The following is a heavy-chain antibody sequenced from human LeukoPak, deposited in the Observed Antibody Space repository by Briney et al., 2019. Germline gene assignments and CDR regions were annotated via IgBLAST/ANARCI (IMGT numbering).Heavy chain of an antibody. D-gene: IGHD3-22*01. CDR2: INPNSGGT. CDR3: ASRGIYYYDSSGYYRDAFDI. J-gene: IGHJ3*02. V-gene: IGHV1-2*02. Sequence: SVHVSCQASAFAFTCYDMHWARQAPGQGLEWMGWINPNSGGTNYAQKFQGRVTMTRDTSISTGYMELSRLRSDDTPVDYCASRGIYYYDSSGYYRDAFDIWGQGTMVTVSS. CDR1: AFAFTCYD.